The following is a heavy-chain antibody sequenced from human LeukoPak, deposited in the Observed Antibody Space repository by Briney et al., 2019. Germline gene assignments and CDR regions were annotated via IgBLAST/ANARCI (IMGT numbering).Heavy chain of an antibody. V-gene: IGHV1-69*04. CDR2: IIPILGIA. CDR3: ARDQLEEGSSWPPYYYYYGMDV. D-gene: IGHD6-13*01. Sequence: SVKVSCKASGGTFSSYAISWVRQAPGQGLEWMGRIIPILGIANYAQKFQGRVTITADKSTSTAYMELSSLRSEDTAVYYCARDQLEEGSSWPPYYYYYGMDVWGQGTTVTVSS. CDR1: GGTFSSYA. J-gene: IGHJ6*02.